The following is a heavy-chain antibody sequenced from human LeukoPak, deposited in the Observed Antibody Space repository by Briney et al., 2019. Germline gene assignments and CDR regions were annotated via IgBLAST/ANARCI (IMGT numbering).Heavy chain of an antibody. CDR3: ARGGILVQGVTILYGMDV. Sequence: ASVKVSCKTSGYSFSTFDINWVRQATGQGLEWMGWMNPNSGNTNYTQKFQGRLTMTRDTSISTAYMELSSLRSEDTAVYYCARGGILVQGVTILYGMDVWGQGTTVTVSS. CDR1: GYSFSTFD. CDR2: MNPNSGNT. J-gene: IGHJ6*02. V-gene: IGHV1-8*01. D-gene: IGHD3-10*01.